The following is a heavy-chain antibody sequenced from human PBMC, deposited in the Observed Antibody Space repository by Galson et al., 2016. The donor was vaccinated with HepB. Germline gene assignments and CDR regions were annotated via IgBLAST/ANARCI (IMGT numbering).Heavy chain of an antibody. Sequence: SVKVSCKASGYTFTNYGINWVRQAPGQGLEWMGWISAYNGNTVYAQKLQGRVTMTTDTSTSTAYMELRSLRSDDTAVYYCARDLENYDFWSGYYKCLDYWGQGTPVTVSS. CDR1: GYTFTNYG. D-gene: IGHD3-3*01. CDR2: ISAYNGNT. J-gene: IGHJ4*02. V-gene: IGHV1-18*01. CDR3: ARDLENYDFWSGYYKCLDY.